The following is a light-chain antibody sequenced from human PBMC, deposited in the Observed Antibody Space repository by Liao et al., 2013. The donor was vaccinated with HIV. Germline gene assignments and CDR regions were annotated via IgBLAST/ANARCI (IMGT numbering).Light chain of an antibody. CDR1: KLGDKY. J-gene: IGLJ3*02. Sequence: SYELTQPPSVSVSPGQTASITCSGDKLGDKYACWYQQKPGQSPVLVIYQDNKRPSGIPERFSGSNSGNTATLTISGTQAMDEADYYCQAWDSSTWLFGGGTNLTVL. V-gene: IGLV3-1*01. CDR2: QDN. CDR3: QAWDSSTWL.